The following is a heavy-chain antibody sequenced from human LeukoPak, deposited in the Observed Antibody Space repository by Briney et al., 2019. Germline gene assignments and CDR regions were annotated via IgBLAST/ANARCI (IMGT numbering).Heavy chain of an antibody. V-gene: IGHV3-48*04. D-gene: IGHD3-10*02. Sequence: QPGGSLRLSCAASGFTFSSYGMNWVRQAPGKGLEWVSYISSSGSTIYYADSVKGRFTISRDNAKNSLYLQVNSLRAEDTAVYYCAELGITMIGGVWGKGTTVTISS. J-gene: IGHJ6*04. CDR1: GFTFSSYG. CDR2: ISSSGSTI. CDR3: AELGITMIGGV.